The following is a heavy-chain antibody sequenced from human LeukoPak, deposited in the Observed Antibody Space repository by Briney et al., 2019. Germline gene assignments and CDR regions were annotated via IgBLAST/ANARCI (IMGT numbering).Heavy chain of an antibody. CDR3: AKEAEPYYYGSGTNYFDY. CDR1: GFTFSSYG. D-gene: IGHD3-10*01. CDR2: ISGSGGST. V-gene: IGHV3-23*01. Sequence: GGSLRLSCAASGFTFSSYGMSWVRQAPGKGMEWVSAISGSGGSTYYADSVKGRFTISTDNPETTLYLQMNSLSAEATAVYYCAKEAEPYYYGSGTNYFDYWGQGTLVTVSS. J-gene: IGHJ4*02.